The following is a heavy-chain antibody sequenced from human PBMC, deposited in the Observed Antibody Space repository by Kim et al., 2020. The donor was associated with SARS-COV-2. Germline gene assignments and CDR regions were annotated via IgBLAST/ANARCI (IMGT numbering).Heavy chain of an antibody. D-gene: IGHD3-10*01. CDR2: IYYSGST. CDR3: ASEMVRGVNPIVYGMDV. Sequence: SETLSLTCTVSGGSISSGGYYWSWIRQHPGKGLEWIGYIYYSGSTYYNPSLKSRVTISVDTSKNQFSLKLSSVTAADTAVYYCASEMVRGVNPIVYGMDVWGQGTMVTVSS. V-gene: IGHV4-31*03. J-gene: IGHJ6*02. CDR1: GGSISSGGYY.